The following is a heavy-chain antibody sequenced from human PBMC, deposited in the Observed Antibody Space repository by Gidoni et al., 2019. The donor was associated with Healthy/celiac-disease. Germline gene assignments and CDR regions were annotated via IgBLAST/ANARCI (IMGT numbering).Heavy chain of an antibody. CDR2: IGTAGET. D-gene: IGHD2-21*01. V-gene: IGHV3-13*01. Sequence: EVQLVESVGGLVQPGGSLRLSCAASGFTVSSYDMHWVLQATGKGLEWVSAIGTAGETYYPGSGKGRFTIFRGNAKNSLYLQMNSLRAGDTAVYYCARGGSYSPYGMDVWGQGTTVTVSS. CDR1: GFTVSSYD. J-gene: IGHJ6*02. CDR3: ARGGSYSPYGMDV.